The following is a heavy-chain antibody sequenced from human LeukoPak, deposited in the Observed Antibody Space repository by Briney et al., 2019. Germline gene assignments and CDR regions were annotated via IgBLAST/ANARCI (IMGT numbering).Heavy chain of an antibody. CDR1: GYPFTASG. CDR3: TRGGVDNNLLDF. CDR2: VNPNSGDT. D-gene: IGHD1/OR15-1a*01. V-gene: IGHV1-18*01. J-gene: IGHJ4*02. Sequence: GASVKVSCKPSGYPFTASGLTWIRQAPGPGLEWMGWVNPNSGDTTYAQSLQGRVTMTTDASTSTAYMELRSLRSDDTAVYYCTRGGVDNNLLDFWGQGTLVTVSS.